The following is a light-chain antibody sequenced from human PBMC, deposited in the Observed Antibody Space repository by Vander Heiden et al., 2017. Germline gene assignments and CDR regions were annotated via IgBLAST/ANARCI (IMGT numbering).Light chain of an antibody. V-gene: IGKV1-8*01. CDR1: QGISSY. CDR2: AAS. Sequence: AIRITQSPSSFSASTGDRVTIPCRASQGISSYLAWYQQKPGKAPTLLIYAASTLQSGVPSRFSGSGSGTDFTLTISCLQSEDFATYYCRQYYSYPYTFGQGTKLEIK. J-gene: IGKJ2*01. CDR3: RQYYSYPYT.